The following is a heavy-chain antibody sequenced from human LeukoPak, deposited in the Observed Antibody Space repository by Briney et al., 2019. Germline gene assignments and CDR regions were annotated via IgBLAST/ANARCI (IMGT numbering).Heavy chain of an antibody. CDR2: IYNSGST. CDR1: GDSISNYY. J-gene: IGHJ5*02. D-gene: IGHD2-2*01. Sequence: SETLSLTCTVSGDSISNYYWSWIRQPAGKGLEWIGRIYNSGSTNYNPSLKSRVTMSIDTSKNQFSLKLNSVTAADTAVYYCARDVCSTPTCYWTGWFDPWGQGTLVTVSP. CDR3: ARDVCSTPTCYWTGWFDP. V-gene: IGHV4-4*07.